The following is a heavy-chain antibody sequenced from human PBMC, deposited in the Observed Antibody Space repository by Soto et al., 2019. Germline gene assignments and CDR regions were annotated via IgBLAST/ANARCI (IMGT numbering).Heavy chain of an antibody. D-gene: IGHD6-6*01. CDR1: GFTFASYG. CDR3: AKAPVAARPFSRHYHFGLNV. CDR2: VSPDGTKT. V-gene: IGHV3-30*18. J-gene: IGHJ6*02. Sequence: QVQLVESGGGVVQPGRSLRLSCEGAGFTFASYGIHWVRQAPGKGLEWVAVVSPDGTKTYHPDSMKGRFSVSRDNSKNMLFLEMSTLSPEDSGLYYCAKAPVAARPFSRHYHFGLNVWAQGTMVSVTS.